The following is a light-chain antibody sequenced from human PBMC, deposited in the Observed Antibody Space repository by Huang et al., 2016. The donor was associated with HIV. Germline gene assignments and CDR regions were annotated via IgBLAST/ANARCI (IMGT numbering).Light chain of an antibody. Sequence: ERVMTQSPVTLSVSPGERATFSCRASQSISSELAGYQQKPGQAPRLLIYGASTRATGIPARFSGSGSGTEFTLTISSLQSEDFAVYYCQQYNNWPFTFGPGTRVDIK. CDR1: QSISSE. J-gene: IGKJ3*01. CDR2: GAS. V-gene: IGKV3-15*01. CDR3: QQYNNWPFT.